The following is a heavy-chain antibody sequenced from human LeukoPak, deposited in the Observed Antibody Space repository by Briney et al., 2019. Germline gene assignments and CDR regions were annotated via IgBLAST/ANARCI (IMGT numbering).Heavy chain of an antibody. CDR3: TRLGGYNGTSGDY. V-gene: IGHV3-73*01. D-gene: IGHD5-24*01. CDR2: IRSKANSYAT. CDR1: GFTFSGSA. Sequence: PGGSLRLSCAASGFTFSGSAMHWVRRASGKGLEWVGRIRSKANSYATAYAASVKGRFTISRDDSKNTAYLQMNSLRTEDTAVYYCTRLGGYNGTSGDYWGQGTLVTVSS. J-gene: IGHJ4*02.